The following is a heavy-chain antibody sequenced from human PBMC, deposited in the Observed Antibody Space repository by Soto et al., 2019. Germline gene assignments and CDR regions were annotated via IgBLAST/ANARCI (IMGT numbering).Heavy chain of an antibody. CDR1: GVSITSTTHY. V-gene: IGHV4-39*01. CDR3: ARLSYCFTDGCIFDS. CDR2: VYYTGTT. Sequence: QLHLQESGPRLLKPSETLSLTCTVSGVSITSTTHYWAWIRQPPGKRLEWIGSVYYTGTTYSAACLTSRLTMSVDTSKNQFSLNLNSVTAADTALYYCARLSYCFTDGCIFDSWGQGILVTVSS. J-gene: IGHJ4*02. D-gene: IGHD2-8*02.